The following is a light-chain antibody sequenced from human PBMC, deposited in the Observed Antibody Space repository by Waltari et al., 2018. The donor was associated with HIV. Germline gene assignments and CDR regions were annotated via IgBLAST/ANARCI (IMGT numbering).Light chain of an antibody. CDR1: SGHSSTI. Sequence: HPVLTQSSSASASLGSSVTLTCTLTSGHSSTITTCPQQQPGKAPRYLMKHEGSGRYSKGSGVPDRFSGSSSGADRYLTVSNVQSEDEADYYCETWDSNIRVFGGGTKLTVL. CDR3: ETWDSNIRV. CDR2: HEGSGRY. J-gene: IGLJ3*02. V-gene: IGLV4-60*03.